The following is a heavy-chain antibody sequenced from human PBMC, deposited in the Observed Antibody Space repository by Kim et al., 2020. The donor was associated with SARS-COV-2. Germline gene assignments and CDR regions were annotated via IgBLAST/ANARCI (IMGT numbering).Heavy chain of an antibody. D-gene: IGHD6-19*01. CDR1: GYTFTSYG. V-gene: IGHV1-18*01. J-gene: IGHJ6*02. Sequence: ASVKVSCKASGYTFTSYGISWVRQAPGQGLEWMGWISAYNGNTNYAQKLQGRVTMTTDTSTSTAYMELRSLRSDDTAVYYCARDHVAGSDYSGMDVWGQGTTVTVSS. CDR2: ISAYNGNT. CDR3: ARDHVAGSDYSGMDV.